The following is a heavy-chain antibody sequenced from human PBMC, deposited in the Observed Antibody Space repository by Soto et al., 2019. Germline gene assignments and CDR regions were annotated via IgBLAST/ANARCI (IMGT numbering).Heavy chain of an antibody. Sequence: GSLRLSCAASGFTFSNAWMNWVRQAPGKGLEWVGRIKSSGGGGSTYYADSVKGRFTISRDNSKNTLYLQMNSLRAEDTAVYYCAKDPTHYDFWSGYQRAYYYYGMDVWGQGTTVTVSS. CDR1: GFTFSNAW. D-gene: IGHD3-3*01. J-gene: IGHJ6*02. CDR2: IKSSGGGGST. CDR3: AKDPTHYDFWSGYQRAYYYYGMDV. V-gene: IGHV3-15*07.